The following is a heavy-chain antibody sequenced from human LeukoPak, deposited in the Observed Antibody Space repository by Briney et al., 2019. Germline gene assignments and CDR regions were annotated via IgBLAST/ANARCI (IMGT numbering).Heavy chain of an antibody. V-gene: IGHV1-69*06. D-gene: IGHD3-9*01. J-gene: IGHJ6*03. CDR3: ARSTRQLRYFDWWYYYYYYMDV. CDR1: GGTFSSYA. Sequence: SVKVSCKASGGTFSSYAISWVRQAPGQGLEWMGGIIPIFGTANYAQKFQGRVTITADKSTSTAYMELSSLRSEDTAVYYCARSTRQLRYFDWWYYYYYYMDVWGKGTTVTVSS. CDR2: IIPIFGTA.